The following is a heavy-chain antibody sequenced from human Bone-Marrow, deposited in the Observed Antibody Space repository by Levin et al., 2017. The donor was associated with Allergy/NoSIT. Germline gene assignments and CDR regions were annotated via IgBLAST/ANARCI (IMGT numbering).Heavy chain of an antibody. J-gene: IGHJ4*02. D-gene: IGHD2-21*01. CDR3: IHRNSGGPPDY. CDR1: GFSLSTSGEG. Sequence: SGPTLVKPTQTLTLTCRFSGFSLSTSGEGVGWIRQPPGKARDWLEVIYWGDDRRSSTRLKNRRTITKDNSNNQVVLTMTNMEAVDTATYYCIHRNSGGPPDYWGQGTLVTVSS. CDR2: IYWGDDR. V-gene: IGHV2-5*02.